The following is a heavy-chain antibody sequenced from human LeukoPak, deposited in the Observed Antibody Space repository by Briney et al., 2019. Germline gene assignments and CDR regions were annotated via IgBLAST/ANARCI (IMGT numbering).Heavy chain of an antibody. J-gene: IGHJ4*02. CDR1: GGSISSYY. V-gene: IGHV4-59*12. Sequence: SETLSLTCTVSGGSISSYYWSWIRQPPGKGLEWIGYIYYSGSTNYNPSLKSRVTISVDRSKNQFSLKLSSVTAADTAVYYCARGATWPAAIDYWGQGTLVTVSS. CDR2: IYYSGST. D-gene: IGHD2-2*01. CDR3: ARGATWPAAIDY.